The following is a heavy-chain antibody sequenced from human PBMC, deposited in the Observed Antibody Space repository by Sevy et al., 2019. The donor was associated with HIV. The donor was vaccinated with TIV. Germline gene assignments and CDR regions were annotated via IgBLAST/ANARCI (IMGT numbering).Heavy chain of an antibody. D-gene: IGHD5-18*01. J-gene: IGHJ6*03. CDR3: ATLGGYSYGSAYYYYYYMDV. CDR2: IIPIFATA. CDR1: GGTFSSYA. V-gene: IGHV1-69*06. Sequence: ASVKVSCKASGGTFSSYAISWVRQAPGQGLEWMGGIIPIFATANYAQKFQGRVTITADKSTSTAYMELSSLRSEDTAVYYCATLGGYSYGSAYYYYYYMDVWGKGTTVTVSS.